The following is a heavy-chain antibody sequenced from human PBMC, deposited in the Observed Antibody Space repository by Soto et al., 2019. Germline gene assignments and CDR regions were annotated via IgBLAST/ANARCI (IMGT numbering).Heavy chain of an antibody. CDR2: IIPIFGTA. CDR3: ARDIYLDVAVAGTYGY. CDR1: GGTFSSYA. V-gene: IGHV1-69*13. D-gene: IGHD6-19*01. J-gene: IGHJ4*02. Sequence: SVKVSCKASGGTFSSYAISWVRQAPGQGLEWMGGIIPIFGTANYAQKFQGRVTITAEESTSTAYMELRSLRSDDTAVYYCARDIYLDVAVAGTYGYWGQGTLVTVSS.